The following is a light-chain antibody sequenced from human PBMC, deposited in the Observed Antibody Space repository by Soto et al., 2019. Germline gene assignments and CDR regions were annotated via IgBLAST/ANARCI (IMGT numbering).Light chain of an antibody. J-gene: IGKJ1*01. CDR3: LQDYTYPWT. V-gene: IGKV3-11*01. CDR1: QSFRGL. Sequence: EVVLTQSPVTLSLSPGERATLSCRASQSFRGLLAWYQQKPGQAPRLLIYDAYNRATGIPPRFSGSGSGTDFTLTISSLEPEDFASYYCLQDYTYPWTFGQGTKVDI. CDR2: DAY.